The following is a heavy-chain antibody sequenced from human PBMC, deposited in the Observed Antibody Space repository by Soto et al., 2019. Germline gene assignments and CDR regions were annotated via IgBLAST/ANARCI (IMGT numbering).Heavy chain of an antibody. CDR1: GYTFTSYY. Sequence: ASVKVSCKASGYTFTSYYMHWVRQAPGQGLEWMGIINPSGGSTSYAQKFQGRVTMTRDTSTSTVYMELSSLRSEDTAVYYCARPAKVGSSGYPVVYWGQGTLLTVSS. J-gene: IGHJ4*02. CDR2: INPSGGST. D-gene: IGHD3-22*01. CDR3: ARPAKVGSSGYPVVY. V-gene: IGHV1-46*01.